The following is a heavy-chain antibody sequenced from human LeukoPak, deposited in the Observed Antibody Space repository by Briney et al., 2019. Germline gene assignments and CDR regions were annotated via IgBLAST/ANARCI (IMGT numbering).Heavy chain of an antibody. CDR1: GFIFSQYS. D-gene: IGHD5-12*01. CDR2: IRSSSET. CDR3: ARDAGNSGYGCDL. J-gene: IGHJ5*02. V-gene: IGHV3-48*01. Sequence: GGSLRLSCAASGFIFSQYSMNWVRQAPGKGLEWVSHIRSSSETFYADSVKGRFTISRDNARNSLYLQMNNLRGEDTAIYYCARDAGNSGYGCDLWGQGTRVTVFS.